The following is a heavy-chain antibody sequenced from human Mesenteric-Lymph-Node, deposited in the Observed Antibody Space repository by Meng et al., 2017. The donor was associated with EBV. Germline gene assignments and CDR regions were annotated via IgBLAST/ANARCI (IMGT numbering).Heavy chain of an antibody. CDR2: INPSSGGT. J-gene: IGHJ5*02. CDR3: TRVVYREFDP. CDR1: GYTFTSNY. V-gene: IGHV1-46*01. D-gene: IGHD5/OR15-5a*01. Sequence: AQRVVLGAEVKKPGASVKVSCKTSGYTFTSNYIHWVRQAPGQGPEWMGLINPSSGGTSYAQKFQGRVTMTRDTSTSTVYMEVISLRSDDTAVYYCTRVVYREFDPWGQGTLVTVSS.